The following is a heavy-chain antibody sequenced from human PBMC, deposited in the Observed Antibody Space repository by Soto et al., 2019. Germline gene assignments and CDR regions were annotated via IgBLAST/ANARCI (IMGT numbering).Heavy chain of an antibody. V-gene: IGHV3-7*01. CDR2: IKQDGSEK. CDR1: GFTFSTYW. CDR3: ARRVGSVDY. Sequence: GGSLRLSCAASGFTFSTYWMGWVRQAPGKGLEWVANIKQDGSEKYYVDSVKGRFTISRDNAKNSLFLQMNSLRADDTAVYYCARRVGSVDYWGQGTLVTVSS. D-gene: IGHD6-25*01. J-gene: IGHJ4*02.